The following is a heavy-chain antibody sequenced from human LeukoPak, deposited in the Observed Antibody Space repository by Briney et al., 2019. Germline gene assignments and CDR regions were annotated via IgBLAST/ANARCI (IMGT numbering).Heavy chain of an antibody. D-gene: IGHD4-11*01. CDR3: ARVPNLTTVTTVDY. Sequence: PGGSLRLSCAASGFTFSNSAMTWVRQSPGKGLEWVSSISSSSSYIYYADSVKGRFTISRDNAKNSLYLQMNSLRAEDTAVYYCARVPNLTTVTTVDYWGQGTLVTVSS. CDR2: ISSSSSYI. CDR1: GFTFSNSA. V-gene: IGHV3-21*01. J-gene: IGHJ4*02.